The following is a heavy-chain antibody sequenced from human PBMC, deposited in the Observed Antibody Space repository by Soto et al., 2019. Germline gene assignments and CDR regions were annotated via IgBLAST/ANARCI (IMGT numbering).Heavy chain of an antibody. D-gene: IGHD2-21*01. CDR1: GYTFTIYG. Sequence: GASVKVCCKASGYTFTIYGISWVRQAPGQGLEWMGWISAYNGNTNYAQKLQGRVTMTTDTSTSTAYMELRSLRSDDTAVYYCASSGGGERDYSGMDVWAQGTTVTVSS. CDR2: ISAYNGNT. CDR3: ASSGGGERDYSGMDV. J-gene: IGHJ6*02. V-gene: IGHV1-18*01.